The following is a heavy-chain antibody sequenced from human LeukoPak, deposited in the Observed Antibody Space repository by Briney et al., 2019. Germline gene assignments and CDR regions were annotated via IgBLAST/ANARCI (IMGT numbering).Heavy chain of an antibody. D-gene: IGHD5-18*01. CDR2: IWYDGSNK. CDR1: GFTFSSYG. V-gene: IGHV3-33*01. Sequence: PGGSLRLSCAASGFTFSSYGMHWVRQAPGKGLEWVAVIWYDGSNKYYADSVKGRFTISRDNSKNTLYLQMNSLRAEDTAVYYCARDFNRIPYYYYYGMDVWGQGTTVTVSS. J-gene: IGHJ6*02. CDR3: ARDFNRIPYYYYYGMDV.